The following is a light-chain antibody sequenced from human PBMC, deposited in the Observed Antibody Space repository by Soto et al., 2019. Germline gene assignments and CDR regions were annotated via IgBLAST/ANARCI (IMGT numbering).Light chain of an antibody. CDR3: QQRSSWPPLT. J-gene: IGKJ4*01. Sequence: SLLRHYPGTITRSPDEGTTSSCRAIQSISSNFLAWYQQKRGQAPRLLIHGASNRATGIADRFSGSGSGTDFTLTITRLEPEDFAVYYCQQRSSWPPLTFGGGTKVDI. V-gene: IGKV3D-20*02. CDR1: QSISSNF. CDR2: GAS.